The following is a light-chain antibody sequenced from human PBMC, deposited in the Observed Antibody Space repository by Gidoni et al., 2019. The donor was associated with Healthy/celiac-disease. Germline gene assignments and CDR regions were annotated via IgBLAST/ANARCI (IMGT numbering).Light chain of an antibody. V-gene: IGKV1-5*01. J-gene: IGKJ1*01. CDR1: QSISSW. Sequence: DIQMTQSPSTLSASVGDRVTITFLASQSISSWLAWYQHKPGKAHKLLIYDASSFESGVPSRFSGSGSGTEFTLTISSLQPDDFATYYCQQYNSYSWTFGQGTKVEIK. CDR3: QQYNSYSWT. CDR2: DAS.